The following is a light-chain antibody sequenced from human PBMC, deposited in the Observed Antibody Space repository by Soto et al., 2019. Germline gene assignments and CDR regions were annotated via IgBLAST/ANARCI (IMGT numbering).Light chain of an antibody. Sequence: QSVLTQPASVSGSPGQSITISCTGTNSDVGGYNYVSWYQQHPGKAPELMIYEVSHRPSGVSNRFSGSKSDNTASLTISGLQAEDEADYYCSSYAGSNSYVSGTGTKVTVL. J-gene: IGLJ1*01. CDR1: NSDVGGYNY. V-gene: IGLV2-14*01. CDR2: EVS. CDR3: SSYAGSNSYV.